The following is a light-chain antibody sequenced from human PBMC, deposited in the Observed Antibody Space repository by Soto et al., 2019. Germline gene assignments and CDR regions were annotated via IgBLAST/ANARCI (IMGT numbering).Light chain of an antibody. CDR3: CSYAGFRV. V-gene: IGLV2-23*02. Sequence: QSALTQPASVSGSPGQSITISCTGTSGDVVNYNLVSWYQQHPGKAPKVIIYEVNKRPSGVSNRFSGSKSGNTASLTISGLQAEDEADYYCCSYAGFRVFGGGTKLTVL. CDR2: EVN. J-gene: IGLJ3*02. CDR1: SGDVVNYNL.